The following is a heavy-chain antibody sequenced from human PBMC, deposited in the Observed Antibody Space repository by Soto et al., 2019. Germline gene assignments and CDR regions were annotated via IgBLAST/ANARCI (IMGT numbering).Heavy chain of an antibody. Sequence: QPGGSLRLSCATSGFTFSSYAMNWVRQAPGKGLEWVSTISGSGGGTYYADSVKGRFTISRDNSKNTLYLQMNSLRAEDTAVYYCAKDPHYYDSSGPDYWGQGTLVTVSS. CDR1: GFTFSSYA. J-gene: IGHJ4*02. CDR2: ISGSGGGT. V-gene: IGHV3-23*01. D-gene: IGHD3-22*01. CDR3: AKDPHYYDSSGPDY.